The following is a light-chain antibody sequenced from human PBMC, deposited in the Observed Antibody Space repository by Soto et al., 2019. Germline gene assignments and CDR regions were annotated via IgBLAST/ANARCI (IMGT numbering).Light chain of an antibody. CDR3: NSYTSTSTL. CDR2: DVS. J-gene: IGLJ2*01. V-gene: IGLV2-14*03. CDR1: SSDVGGYNY. Sequence: QSALPQPASVSGSPGQSIPISCTGTSSDVGGYNYVSWYQQHPGKAPKLIIYDVSDRPSGVSNRFSGSKSGNTASLTISGLQAEDEADYYCNSYTSTSTLFGGGTKVTVL.